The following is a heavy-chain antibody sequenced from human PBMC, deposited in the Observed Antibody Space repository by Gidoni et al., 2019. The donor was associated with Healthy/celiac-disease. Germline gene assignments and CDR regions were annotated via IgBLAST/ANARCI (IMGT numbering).Heavy chain of an antibody. D-gene: IGHD3-10*01. CDR3: AKTDESLLFLFDY. V-gene: IGHV3-23*01. Sequence: AISGSGGSTYYADSVKGRFTISRDNSKNTLYLQMNSLRAEDTAVYYCAKTDESLLFLFDYWGQGTLVTVSS. CDR2: ISGSGGST. J-gene: IGHJ4*02.